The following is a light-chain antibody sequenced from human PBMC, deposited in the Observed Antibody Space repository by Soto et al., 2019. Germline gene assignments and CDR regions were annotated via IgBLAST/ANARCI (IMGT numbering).Light chain of an antibody. CDR1: SSNIGADYD. CDR3: QSYDSSLSGSL. CDR2: VNT. Sequence: QAVVTQPPSVSGAPGQRVTISCTGSSSNIGADYDVHWYQQLPGTAPKLLIYVNTNRPSGVPDRFSGSKSGTSASLAITGLQAEDEADYYCQSYDSSLSGSLFGGGTKLTVL. V-gene: IGLV1-40*01. J-gene: IGLJ2*01.